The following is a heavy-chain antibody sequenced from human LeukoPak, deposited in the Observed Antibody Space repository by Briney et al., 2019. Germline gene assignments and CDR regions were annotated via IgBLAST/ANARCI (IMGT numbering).Heavy chain of an antibody. Sequence: GESLKISCKGSGYSFPSYWIGWVRQMPGKGLEWMGIIYPGDSVTRYSPSFEGQVTFSADTSISTAYLQWRNLKASDTAMYYCARAAPGHATSWFHFDYWGQGTLVTVSS. V-gene: IGHV5-51*01. CDR3: ARAAPGHATSWFHFDY. D-gene: IGHD2-2*01. CDR1: GYSFPSYW. CDR2: IYPGDSVT. J-gene: IGHJ4*02.